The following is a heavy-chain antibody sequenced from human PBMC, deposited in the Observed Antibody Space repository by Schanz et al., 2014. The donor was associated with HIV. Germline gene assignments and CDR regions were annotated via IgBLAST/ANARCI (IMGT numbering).Heavy chain of an antibody. CDR2: ISGSGGGT. Sequence: EVQLVETGGGLIQPGGSLRLSCAVSGFTISSNYMSWVRQAPGEGLEWVSSISGSGGGTYYADSVKGQFTISRDNSKNTLYLQMNSLRAEDTAVYYCAKVDAAHKHIGAAGDWGQGTLVTVSS. V-gene: IGHV3-23*04. CDR3: AKVDAAHKHIGAAGD. CDR1: GFTISSNY. D-gene: IGHD6-13*01. J-gene: IGHJ4*02.